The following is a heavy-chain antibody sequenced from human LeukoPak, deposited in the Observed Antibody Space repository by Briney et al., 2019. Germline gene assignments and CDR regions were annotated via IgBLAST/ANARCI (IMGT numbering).Heavy chain of an antibody. V-gene: IGHV3-15*01. D-gene: IGHD6-13*01. Sequence: PGGSLRLSCAASGFTFSAAYMSWVRQAPGKGLEWVGRIKNKIDGGTTEYAAPVKGRFTISRDDSKNTLHLQMNSLKTEDTAVYYCTSSIIATLGGQGTLVTVSS. CDR1: GFTFSAAY. J-gene: IGHJ4*02. CDR3: TSSIIATL. CDR2: IKNKIDGGTT.